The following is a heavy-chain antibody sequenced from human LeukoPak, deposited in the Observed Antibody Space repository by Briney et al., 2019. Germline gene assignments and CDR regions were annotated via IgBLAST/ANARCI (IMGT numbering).Heavy chain of an antibody. CDR2: IYYSGST. V-gene: IGHV4-59*12. D-gene: IGHD6-19*01. Sequence: SSETLSLTCTVSGSSISTYYWTWIRQSPGKGLEWIGYIYYSGSTSYNPSLKSRVTMSIDSSKNQFSLKLTSVTAADTAVYYCAKVLYGSGWYNAFDIWGQGTMVTVSS. CDR3: AKVLYGSGWYNAFDI. CDR1: GSSISTYY. J-gene: IGHJ3*02.